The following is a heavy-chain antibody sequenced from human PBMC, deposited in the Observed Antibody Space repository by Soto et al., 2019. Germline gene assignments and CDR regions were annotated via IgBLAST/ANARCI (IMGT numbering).Heavy chain of an antibody. CDR3: ARNQKPYYYDSSGYYDY. CDR1: GGTFSSYA. Sequence: QVQLVQSGAEVKKPGSSVKVSCKASGGTFSSYAISWVRQAPGQGLEWMGGIIPIFGTANYAQKFQGRVTITADKSTSTAYMELSSLRSEDTAVYYCARNQKPYYYDSSGYYDYWVQGTLVTVSS. CDR2: IIPIFGTA. J-gene: IGHJ4*02. V-gene: IGHV1-69*06. D-gene: IGHD3-22*01.